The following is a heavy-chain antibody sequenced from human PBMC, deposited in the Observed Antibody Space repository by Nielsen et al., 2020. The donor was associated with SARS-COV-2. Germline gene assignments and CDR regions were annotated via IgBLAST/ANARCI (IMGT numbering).Heavy chain of an antibody. D-gene: IGHD3-22*01. CDR2: INTDGSKT. J-gene: IGHJ4*02. CDR3: VRVRDDGYYYDTGPFDY. V-gene: IGHV3-74*01. Sequence: GGSLRLSCEASGFSFSSYAMAWVRQAPGKGLMWVSRINTDGSKTDYADSVEGRFTVSRDNAKNTLYLQMNSLTADDTAVYYCVRVRDDGYYYDTGPFDYWGQGTLVTVSS. CDR1: GFSFSSYA.